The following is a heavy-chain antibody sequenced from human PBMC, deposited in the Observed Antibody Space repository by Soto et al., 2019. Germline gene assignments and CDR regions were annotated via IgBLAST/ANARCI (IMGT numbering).Heavy chain of an antibody. V-gene: IGHV3-30-3*01. D-gene: IGHD2-21*01. J-gene: IGHJ4*02. CDR3: ARSRGGDGYNPLDY. Sequence: QVQLVDSGGGVVQPGRSLRLSCAASGFPFSSYAIHWVRQAPGKGLEWVAFISYDGSNTYYADSVMGRFSVSRDNSNNTLDLQMNSLRAEDTVVYYCARSRGGDGYNPLDYWGQGTLVTVSS. CDR2: ISYDGSNT. CDR1: GFPFSSYA.